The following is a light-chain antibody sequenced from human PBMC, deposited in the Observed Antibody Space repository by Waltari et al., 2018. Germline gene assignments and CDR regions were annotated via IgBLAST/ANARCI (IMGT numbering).Light chain of an antibody. V-gene: IGKV3-20*01. Sequence: EIVLTTSSGTLSLSPGERAPLPCRASQSVSSSYLAWYQQKPGQAPRLLIYGASSRATGIPDRFSGSGSGTDFTLTISRLEPEDFAVYYCQQYGSSPQTFGQGTKVEIK. CDR1: QSVSSSY. CDR3: QQYGSSPQT. J-gene: IGKJ1*01. CDR2: GAS.